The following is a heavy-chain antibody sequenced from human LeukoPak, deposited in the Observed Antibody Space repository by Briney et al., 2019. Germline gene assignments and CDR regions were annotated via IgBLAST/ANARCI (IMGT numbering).Heavy chain of an antibody. CDR2: IIPILGIA. Sequence: SVKVSCKASGGTFSSYTISWVRQAPGQGLEWMGRIIPILGIANYAQKFQGRVTITADKSTSTAYMELSSLRSEDTAGYYCARGFGSGYDFGGKHFDYWGQGTLVTVSS. CDR3: ARGFGSGYDFGGKHFDY. J-gene: IGHJ4*02. D-gene: IGHD5-12*01. V-gene: IGHV1-69*02. CDR1: GGTFSSYT.